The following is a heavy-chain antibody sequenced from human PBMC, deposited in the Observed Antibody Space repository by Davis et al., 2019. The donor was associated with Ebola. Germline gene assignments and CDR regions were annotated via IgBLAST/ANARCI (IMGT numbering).Heavy chain of an antibody. CDR1: GFTFSTYA. J-gene: IGHJ4*02. CDR2: IKPDGSET. CDR3: ARHVITGYCFDY. V-gene: IGHV3-7*01. Sequence: GGSLRLSCAASGFTFSTYAMNWVRQAPGKGLEWVANIKPDGSETNYVDSVKGRFVISRDNAMNSLYLQMYSLRVEDTAVYYCARHVITGYCFDYWGQGTLVTVSS. D-gene: IGHD1-14*01.